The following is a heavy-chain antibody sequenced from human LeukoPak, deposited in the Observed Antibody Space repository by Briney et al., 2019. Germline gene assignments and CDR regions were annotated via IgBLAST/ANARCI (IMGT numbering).Heavy chain of an antibody. Sequence: SVKVSCKASGGTFSSYAISWVRQAPGQGLEWMGGIIPIFGTASYAQKFQGRVTITADESTSTAYMELSSLRSEDTAVYYCARDGPYGAYYFGYWGQGTLVTVSS. J-gene: IGHJ4*02. CDR3: ARDGPYGAYYFGY. CDR1: GGTFSSYA. CDR2: IIPIFGTA. V-gene: IGHV1-69*13. D-gene: IGHD4-17*01.